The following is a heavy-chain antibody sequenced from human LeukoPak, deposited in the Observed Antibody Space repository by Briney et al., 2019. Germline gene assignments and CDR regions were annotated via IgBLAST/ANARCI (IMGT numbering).Heavy chain of an antibody. V-gene: IGHV3-23*01. J-gene: IGHJ3*01. CDR2: ISGSGGST. CDR1: GFTFSSYA. CDR3: AKDLGSSSWSKV. D-gene: IGHD6-13*01. Sequence: GGSLRLSCAASGFTFSSYAMSWVRQAPGKGLEWVSAISGSGGSTYYADSVKGRFTISRDNSKNTLYLQTNSLRAEDTAVYYCAKDLGSSSWSKVWGQGTMVTVSS.